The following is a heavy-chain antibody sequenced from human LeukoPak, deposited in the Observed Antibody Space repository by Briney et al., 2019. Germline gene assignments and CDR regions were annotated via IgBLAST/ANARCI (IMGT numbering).Heavy chain of an antibody. J-gene: IGHJ4*02. V-gene: IGHV3-23*01. CDR3: AKAATTVTLVSVDY. Sequence: GGSLRLSCAASGFTFSSYAMSWVRQAPGKGLEWVSTISGSGGSTYYADSVKGRFTISRDNSKNTLYLQMNGLRAEDTAVYYCAKAATTVTLVSVDYWGQGTLVTVSS. CDR2: ISGSGGST. CDR1: GFTFSSYA. D-gene: IGHD4-17*01.